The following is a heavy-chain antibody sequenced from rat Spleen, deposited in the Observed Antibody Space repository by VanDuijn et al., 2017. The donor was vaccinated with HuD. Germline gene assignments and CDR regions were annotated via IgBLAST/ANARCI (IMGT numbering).Heavy chain of an antibody. J-gene: IGHJ2*01. D-gene: IGHD3-2*01. CDR1: GFTFSNYY. CDR2: ISTGGGRT. CDR3: QTAPY. V-gene: IGHV5-27*01. Sequence: EVQLVESGGGLVQPGRSLKLSCAASGFTFSNYYMAWVRQAPTKAREWVEYISTGGGRTYYRDSVKGQFTSSIDNAKSTVYLKMDSVRSEDTAAYHVQTAPYWGQGVMVTDSS.